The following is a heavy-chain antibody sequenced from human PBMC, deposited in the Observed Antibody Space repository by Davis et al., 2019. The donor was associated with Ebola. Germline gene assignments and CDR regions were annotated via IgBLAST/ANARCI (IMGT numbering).Heavy chain of an antibody. V-gene: IGHV1-18*04. Sequence: AASVKVSCKASGYPFYTHGIGWVRQAPGQGLEWMGWINTLNGNTHYAQKFADRVTLTSETSTSTAYMELTSLRCDDTAVYYCATGGKLHFEYWGQGTLVTVSS. CDR3: ATGGKLHFEY. CDR2: INTLNGNT. CDR1: GYPFYTHG. J-gene: IGHJ4*02. D-gene: IGHD1-7*01.